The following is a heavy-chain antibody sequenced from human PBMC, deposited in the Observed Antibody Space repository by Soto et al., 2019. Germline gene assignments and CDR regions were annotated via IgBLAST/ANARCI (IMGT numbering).Heavy chain of an antibody. CDR3: ARHYYSSSWYVQAPDY. CDR2: INHSGST. V-gene: IGHV4-34*01. Sequence: SETLSLTYAVYGGSFSGYYWTWIRQPPGTGLEWIGEINHSGSTNYNPSLKSRVTISVDTSKNQFSLKLTSVTAADTAVYYCARHYYSSSWYVQAPDYWGQGTLVTVS. D-gene: IGHD6-13*01. J-gene: IGHJ4*02. CDR1: GGSFSGYY.